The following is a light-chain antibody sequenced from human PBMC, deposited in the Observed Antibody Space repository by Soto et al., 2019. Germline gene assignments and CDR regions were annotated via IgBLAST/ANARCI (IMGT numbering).Light chain of an antibody. J-gene: IGKJ1*01. Sequence: EIVLTQSPGTLSLSPGERATLSCRASQSVSSSYLAWYQQKPGQAPRLLIYGASSRATGIPDRFSGSGSGTDSTLTISRLDPEDFAVYYCQQYGSSPLTFGQGTKVDI. CDR1: QSVSSSY. CDR3: QQYGSSPLT. CDR2: GAS. V-gene: IGKV3-20*01.